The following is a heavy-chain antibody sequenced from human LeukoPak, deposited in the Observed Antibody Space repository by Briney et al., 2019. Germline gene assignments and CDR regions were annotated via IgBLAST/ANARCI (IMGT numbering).Heavy chain of an antibody. Sequence: PGGPLRLSCAASVFTFSSYAMSWVRQAPGKGLEWVSAISGSGGSTYCADSVKRRFTISRGNSKDTPYLQMKSLRAEDAAVYYCSKGRGSSWPPHYFDYWGQGTLVTVSS. CDR3: SKGRGSSWPPHYFDY. V-gene: IGHV3-23*01. CDR1: VFTFSSYA. CDR2: ISGSGGST. J-gene: IGHJ4*02. D-gene: IGHD6-13*01.